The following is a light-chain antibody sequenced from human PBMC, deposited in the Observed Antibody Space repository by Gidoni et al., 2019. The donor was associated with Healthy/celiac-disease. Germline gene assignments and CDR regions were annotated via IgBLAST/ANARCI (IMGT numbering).Light chain of an antibody. CDR1: QDISNY. CDR3: QQYDNLPIT. Sequence: DIQITQSLSSLSASVGDRVTITCQASQDISNYLNWYQQKPGKAPKLLIYDASNLETGVPSRFSGSGSGTDFTFTISSLQPEDIATYYCQQYDNLPITFGQGTRLEIK. V-gene: IGKV1-33*01. CDR2: DAS. J-gene: IGKJ5*01.